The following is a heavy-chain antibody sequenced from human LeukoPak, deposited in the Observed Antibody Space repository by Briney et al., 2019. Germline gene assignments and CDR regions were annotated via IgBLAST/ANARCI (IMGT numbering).Heavy chain of an antibody. CDR3: ATYDAYYYDSNGYPLGY. D-gene: IGHD3-22*01. Sequence: ASVKVSCKVSGYTLTELSMHWVRQAPGKGLEWMGGFDPEDGETIYAQKFQGRVTMTEDTSTDTAYMELSSLRSEDTAVYYCATYDAYYYDSNGYPLGYWGQGTLVTVSS. CDR1: GYTLTELS. CDR2: FDPEDGET. J-gene: IGHJ4*02. V-gene: IGHV1-24*01.